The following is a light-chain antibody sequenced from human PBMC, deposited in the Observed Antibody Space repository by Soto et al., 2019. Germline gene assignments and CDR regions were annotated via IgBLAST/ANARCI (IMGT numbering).Light chain of an antibody. CDR1: QAIXSG. V-gene: IGKV1-5*03. J-gene: IGKJ1*01. CDR2: KAS. CDR3: QHYKRDSQA. Sequence: DIRVAKSASALSGSAGDSVPITCRASQAIXSGLAWCQQEPGKAPTLVXAKASTLKTGGPSSLSGSGSGTEFTPTISSLQPDEFANYDCQHYKRDSQAFGQGTKVDIK.